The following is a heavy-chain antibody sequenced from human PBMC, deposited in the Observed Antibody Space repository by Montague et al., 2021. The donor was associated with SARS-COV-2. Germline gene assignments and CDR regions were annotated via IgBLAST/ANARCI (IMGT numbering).Heavy chain of an antibody. J-gene: IGHJ4*02. CDR1: GDSIMTTNW. Sequence: SETLSLTCAVSGDSIMTTNWWSWVRQPPGKGLEWVGEVYHSGRTNYNPSLKSRVTMSVDKSKNQFSLGLNSVTAADTALYYCMRAGGLDNSPPVWGQGALVTVSS. CDR2: VYHSGRT. CDR3: MRAGGLDNSPPV. V-gene: IGHV4-4*02. D-gene: IGHD3/OR15-3a*01.